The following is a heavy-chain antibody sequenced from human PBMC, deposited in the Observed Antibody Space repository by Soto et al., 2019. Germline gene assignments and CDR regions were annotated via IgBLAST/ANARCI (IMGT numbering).Heavy chain of an antibody. CDR1: GGSISGSY. CDR2: VYYTGST. V-gene: IGHV4-59*01. CDR3: ARSVAVPGAHIDY. Sequence: ETLSLTCSVSGGSISGSYWSWIRQSPGKGLEWLGYVYYTGSTNYRPSLRSRVSISVDTSKNEFSLRLSSVTAADTAVYFCARSVAVPGAHIDYWGQGTQVTVSS. D-gene: IGHD6-19*01. J-gene: IGHJ4*02.